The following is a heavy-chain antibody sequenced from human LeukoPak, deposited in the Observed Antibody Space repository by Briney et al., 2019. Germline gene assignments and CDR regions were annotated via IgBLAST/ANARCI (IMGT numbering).Heavy chain of an antibody. D-gene: IGHD1-26*01. V-gene: IGHV4-39*07. J-gene: IGHJ3*02. CDR2: ICYSGST. CDR1: GGSSSNSDYY. Sequence: SETLSLTCTGSGGSSSNSDYYWGWIRQPPGKGLECIGSICYSGSTYYNPSLKSRVTISVDTSKNQFSLKLSSVTAADTAVYYCARFLRGATNALEIWGQGTMVTVSS. CDR3: ARFLRGATNALEI.